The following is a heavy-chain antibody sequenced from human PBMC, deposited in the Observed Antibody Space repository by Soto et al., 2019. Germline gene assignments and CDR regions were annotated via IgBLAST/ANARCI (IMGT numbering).Heavy chain of an antibody. D-gene: IGHD6-19*01. CDR1: GYTFTSYY. V-gene: IGHV1-46*01. CDR3: AVFSPPVAGRDDDIWGTQAPDY. Sequence: ASVKVSCKASGYTFTSYYMHWVRQAPGQGLEWMGIINPSGGSTSYAQKFQGRVTMTRDTSTSTVYMELSSLRSEDTAVYYCAVFSPPVAGRDDDIWGTQAPDYWGQGTLVTVSS. J-gene: IGHJ4*02. CDR2: INPSGGST.